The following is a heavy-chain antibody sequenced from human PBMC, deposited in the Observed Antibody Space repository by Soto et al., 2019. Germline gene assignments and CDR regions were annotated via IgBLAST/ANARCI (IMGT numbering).Heavy chain of an antibody. CDR2: INHSGST. Sequence: QVQLQQWGAGLLKPSETLSLTCAVYGGSFSGYYWSWIRQPPGKGLEWIGEINHSGSTNYNPSLKGRVTLSVDTSTNQFSLKLSSVTAADTAVYYCATRNDRITMVRGVIITLGFDPWGQGTLVTVSS. CDR3: ATRNDRITMVRGVIITLGFDP. CDR1: GGSFSGYY. D-gene: IGHD3-10*01. J-gene: IGHJ5*02. V-gene: IGHV4-34*01.